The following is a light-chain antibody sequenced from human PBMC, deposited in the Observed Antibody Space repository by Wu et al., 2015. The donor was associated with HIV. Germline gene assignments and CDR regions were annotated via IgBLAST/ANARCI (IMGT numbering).Light chain of an antibody. Sequence: EIVLTQSPGTLSLSPGERATLSCRASQSVSSSYLAWYQHKPGQAPRLLIYGASSRATGIPDRFSGSGSGTDFTLTISRLEPEDFAIYYCQQYGNSPYSFGQGTKGGDQT. CDR2: GAS. CDR1: QSVSSSY. CDR3: QQYGNSPYS. J-gene: IGKJ2*03. V-gene: IGKV3-20*01.